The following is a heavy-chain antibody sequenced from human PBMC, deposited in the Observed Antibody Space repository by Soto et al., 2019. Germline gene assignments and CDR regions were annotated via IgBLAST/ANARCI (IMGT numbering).Heavy chain of an antibody. J-gene: IGHJ6*02. CDR1: GYTFTGYY. CDR3: AKGGAIVAAGTRVYLYNAMDV. Sequence: QVQLVQSGTEVKRPGDSVKVSCKASGYTFTGYYVHWVRQAPGQGLEWMGWINPNSGDTYLAQRFQGRVTMNRDTSIGTVYTELRGLTSDDTAEYYCAKGGAIVAAGTRVYLYNAMDVWGQGTTVTVSS. V-gene: IGHV1-2*02. D-gene: IGHD1-26*01. CDR2: INPNSGDT.